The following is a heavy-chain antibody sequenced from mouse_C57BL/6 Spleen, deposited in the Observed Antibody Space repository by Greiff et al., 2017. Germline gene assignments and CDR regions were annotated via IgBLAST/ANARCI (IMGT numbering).Heavy chain of an antibody. CDR1: GYAFTNYL. D-gene: IGHD2-1*01. CDR2: INPGSGGT. V-gene: IGHV1-54*01. CDR3: ARSRGNYFYAMDY. Sequence: QVQLQQSGAELVRPGTSVKVSCKASGYAFTNYLIEWVKQRPGQGLEWIGVINPGSGGTNYNEKFKGKATLTADKYSSTAYMQLSSLTSEDSAVYFCARSRGNYFYAMDYWGQGTSVTVSS. J-gene: IGHJ4*01.